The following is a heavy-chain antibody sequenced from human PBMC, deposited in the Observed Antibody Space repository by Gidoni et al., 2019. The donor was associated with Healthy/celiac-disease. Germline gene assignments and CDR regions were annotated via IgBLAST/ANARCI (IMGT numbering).Heavy chain of an antibody. V-gene: IGHV3-53*04. J-gene: IGHJ6*02. CDR1: GFTGRSNY. D-gene: IGHD1-1*01. Sequence: EVQRGESGGGLVQTGGSLRLSWAAAGFTGRSNYMSWFRQAPGKGLAWVTVIYSGGSTYYADSVKGRFTISRHNSKNTLYLQMNSLRAEDTAVYYCARERIGRGWNDGIYYGMDVWGQGTTVTVSS. CDR2: IYSGGST. CDR3: ARERIGRGWNDGIYYGMDV.